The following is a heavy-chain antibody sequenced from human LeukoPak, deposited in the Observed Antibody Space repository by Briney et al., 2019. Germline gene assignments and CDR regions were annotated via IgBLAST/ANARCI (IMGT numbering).Heavy chain of an antibody. J-gene: IGHJ3*02. V-gene: IGHV1-69*04. CDR2: IIPILGIA. CDR1: GYTFTSYG. CDR3: ARGSDYYDSSGYYWGEAFDI. Sequence: SVKVSCKASGYTFTSYGISWVRQAPGQGLEWMGRIIPILGIANYAQKFQGRVTITADKSTGTAYMELSSLRSEDTAVYYCARGSDYYDSSGYYWGEAFDIWGQGTMVTVSS. D-gene: IGHD3-22*01.